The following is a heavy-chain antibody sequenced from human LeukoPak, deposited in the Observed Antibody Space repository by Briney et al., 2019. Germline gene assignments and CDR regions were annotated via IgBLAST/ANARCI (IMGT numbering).Heavy chain of an antibody. CDR2: IIPIFGTA. Sequence: ASVKVSCKASGGTFSSYAISWVRQAPGQGLEWMGGIIPIFGTANYAQKFQGRVTITADESTSTAYMELSSLRSEDTAVYYCARVDCSSTSCYTSFEFYYYYGMDVWGQGTTVTFSS. V-gene: IGHV1-69*13. CDR1: GGTFSSYA. J-gene: IGHJ6*02. CDR3: ARVDCSSTSCYTSFEFYYYYGMDV. D-gene: IGHD2-2*02.